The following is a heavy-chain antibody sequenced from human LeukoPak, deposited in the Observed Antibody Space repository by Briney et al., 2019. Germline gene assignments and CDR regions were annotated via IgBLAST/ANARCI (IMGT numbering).Heavy chain of an antibody. Sequence: ASVKVSCKVSGYTLTELSMHWVRQAPGKGLEWMGGFDPEDGETIYAQKFQGRVTMTEDTSTDPAYMELSSLRSEDTAVYYCATDPLRYYDFWSGYYTWGQGTLVTVSS. CDR1: GYTLTELS. V-gene: IGHV1-24*01. J-gene: IGHJ5*02. CDR3: ATDPLRYYDFWSGYYT. D-gene: IGHD3-3*01. CDR2: FDPEDGET.